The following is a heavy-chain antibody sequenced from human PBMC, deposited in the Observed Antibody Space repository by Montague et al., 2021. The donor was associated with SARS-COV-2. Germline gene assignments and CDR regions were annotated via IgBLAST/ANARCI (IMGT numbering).Heavy chain of an antibody. CDR1: GFTVSSNY. J-gene: IGHJ4*02. Sequence: SRRLSCAASGFTVSSNYMSWVRQAPGKGLEWVSVIYSGGSTYYADSVKGRFTISRDNSKNTLYLQMNSLRAEDTAVYYCARDRGGNYYFDYWGQGTLDTVSS. CDR3: ARDRGGNYYFDY. V-gene: IGHV3-53*01. CDR2: IYSGGST. D-gene: IGHD1-7*01.